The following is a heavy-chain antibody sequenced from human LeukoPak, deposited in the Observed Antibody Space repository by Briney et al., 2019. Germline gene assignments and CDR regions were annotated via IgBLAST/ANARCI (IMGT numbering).Heavy chain of an antibody. CDR1: GGSFSGYY. D-gene: IGHD3-10*01. CDR3: ARGRERLWFRDLSGVDFDC. J-gene: IGHJ4*02. CDR2: INHSGST. V-gene: IGHV4-34*01. Sequence: SETLSLTCAVYGGSFSGYYWSWIRQPPGKGLEGIGEINHSGSTNYNPSLKSRVTISVDTSKNQFSLKLSSVTAADTAVYYWARGRERLWFRDLSGVDFDCWGQGTLVTVAS.